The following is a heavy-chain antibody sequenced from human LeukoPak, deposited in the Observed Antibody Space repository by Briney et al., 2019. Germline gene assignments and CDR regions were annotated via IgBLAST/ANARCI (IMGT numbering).Heavy chain of an antibody. J-gene: IGHJ4*02. D-gene: IGHD3-10*01. CDR1: GGSISNYF. CDR2: IYTNENT. V-gene: IGHV4-4*07. Sequence: SETLSLTCTASGGSISNYFWSWIRQPAGKELEWIGRIYTNENTNYNPSLKSRVTMSVDTSENQFSLRLNSVAAADTAVYYCARERTRSGTPFYFDYWSQGTLVTVSS. CDR3: ARERTRSGTPFYFDY.